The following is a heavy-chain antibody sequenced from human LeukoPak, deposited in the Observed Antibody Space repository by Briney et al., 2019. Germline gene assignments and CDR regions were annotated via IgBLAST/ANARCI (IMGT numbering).Heavy chain of an antibody. CDR3: ARDSRGFSYGPNTDY. V-gene: IGHV3-7*01. Sequence: GGSLRLSCAASGFTLTTYWMSWVRQAPGKGLEWVASIKQDGSEKYYVDSVKGRFTISRDYAKNSLYLQMNSLRAEDMAVYYCARDSRGFSYGPNTDYWGQGTLVTVSS. CDR1: GFTLTTYW. J-gene: IGHJ4*02. D-gene: IGHD5-18*01. CDR2: IKQDGSEK.